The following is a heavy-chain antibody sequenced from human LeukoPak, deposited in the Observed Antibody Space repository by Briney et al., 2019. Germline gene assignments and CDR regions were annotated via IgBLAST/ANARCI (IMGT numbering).Heavy chain of an antibody. V-gene: IGHV4-34*01. J-gene: IGHJ3*02. CDR2: INHSGST. D-gene: IGHD3-10*01. Sequence: SETLSLTCAVYGGSFSGYYWSWIPQPPGKGLEWIGEINHSGSTNYNPSLKSRVTISVDTSKNQFSLKLSSVTAADTAVYYCARVYPTYYYGSGSYAFDSWGQGTMVTVSS. CDR1: GGSFSGYY. CDR3: ARVYPTYYYGSGSYAFDS.